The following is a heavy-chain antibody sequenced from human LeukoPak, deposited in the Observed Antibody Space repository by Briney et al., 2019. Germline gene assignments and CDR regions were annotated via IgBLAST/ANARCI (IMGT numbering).Heavy chain of an antibody. CDR3: ARQEGSGWYFDY. CDR2: IYYSGNT. J-gene: IGHJ4*02. CDR1: GGSIRSSSYY. Sequence: PSETLSLTCSVSGGSIRSSSYYWGWIRQPPGKGLEWIGNIYYSGNTYYSPSLKSRVTISVDTSKNQFSLRLSSVTAADTAVYYCARQEGSGWYFDYWGQGTLVTVSS. V-gene: IGHV4-39*01. D-gene: IGHD6-19*01.